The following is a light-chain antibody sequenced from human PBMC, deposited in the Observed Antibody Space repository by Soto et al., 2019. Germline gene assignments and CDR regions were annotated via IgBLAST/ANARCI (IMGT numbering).Light chain of an antibody. CDR1: NRDIGNYNL. J-gene: IGLJ2*01. CDR3: SSHAGSDVLVV. Sequence: QSVLTQSASVSGSPGQSITISCSGTNRDIGNYNLVSWYQQHPGQAPKLLIFEVSRLPTGVSSRSARSKSGNTASLTISGLQGEDDAEYSCSSHAGSDVLVVFGGGTKLTVL. V-gene: IGLV2-23*02. CDR2: EVS.